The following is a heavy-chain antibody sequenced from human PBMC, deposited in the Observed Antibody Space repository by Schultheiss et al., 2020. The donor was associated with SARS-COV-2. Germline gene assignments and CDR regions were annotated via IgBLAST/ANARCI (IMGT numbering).Heavy chain of an antibody. J-gene: IGHJ4*02. V-gene: IGHV1-18*04. CDR1: GYTFTSHG. CDR2: ISGYNGYT. CDR3: ARDGQITMVRGVVTWADY. Sequence: ASVKVSCKTSGYTFTSHGISWVRQAPGQGFEWMGWISGYNGYTDYAQNLQGRVTMTTDTSESTAYMELRSLRSDDTAVYYCARDGQITMVRGVVTWADYWGQGTLVTVSS. D-gene: IGHD3-10*01.